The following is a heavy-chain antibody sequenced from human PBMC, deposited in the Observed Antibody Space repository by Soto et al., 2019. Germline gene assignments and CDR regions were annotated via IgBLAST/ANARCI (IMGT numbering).Heavy chain of an antibody. V-gene: IGHV1-18*01. J-gene: IGHJ3*02. CDR3: ARDKSYYDFWSGYPGNAFDI. D-gene: IGHD3-3*01. Sequence: ASVKVSCKASGYTFTSYGISWVRQAPGQGLEWMGWVSAYNGNTNYAQKLQGRVTMTTDTSTSTVYMELSSLRSEDTAVYYCARDKSYYDFWSGYPGNAFDIWGQGTMVT. CDR1: GYTFTSYG. CDR2: VSAYNGNT.